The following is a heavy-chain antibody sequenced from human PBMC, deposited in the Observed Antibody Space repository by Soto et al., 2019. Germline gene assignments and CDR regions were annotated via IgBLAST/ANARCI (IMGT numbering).Heavy chain of an antibody. CDR3: ARSRGGVQD. CDR2: ITDSGST. J-gene: IGHJ1*01. Sequence: QGQLQQWGAGLLKPSETLSLICAGYGGSFSGYYWSWISQPPGKGLEWIGEITDSGSTNYNSSLKSRVTISVDTSKNQFSLKLRSVTAADTAVYYCARSRGGVQDWGQGTLVTVSS. V-gene: IGHV4-34*01. CDR1: GGSFSGYY. D-gene: IGHD3-10*01.